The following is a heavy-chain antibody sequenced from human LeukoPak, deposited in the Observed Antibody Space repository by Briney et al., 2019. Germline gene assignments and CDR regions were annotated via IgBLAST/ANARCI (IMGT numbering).Heavy chain of an antibody. V-gene: IGHV4-39*01. CDR3: ARHCASGTCAFDI. D-gene: IGHD6-13*01. J-gene: IGHJ3*02. CDR2: IYYSGST. CDR1: GGSISSSSYY. Sequence: SETLSLTCTVSGGSISSSSYYWGWIRQPPGKGLEWIGSIYYSGSTYYNPSLKSRVTISVDTSKNQFSLKLTSVTAADTAVYYCARHCASGTCAFDIWGQGTMVTVSS.